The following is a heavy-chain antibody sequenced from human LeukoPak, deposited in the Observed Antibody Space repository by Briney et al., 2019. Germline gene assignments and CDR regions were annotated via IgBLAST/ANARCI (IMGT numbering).Heavy chain of an antibody. D-gene: IGHD2-21*01. Sequence: GGSLRLSCAASGFTFDDYATHWVRQAPGKGLEWVSLISGDGRDTHYGDYVEGRFTISRDNSKNSVYLQMNNLRTEDTALYYCGKDRVMAYQDTADSFDICGQGTMVTVSS. CDR3: GKDRVMAYQDTADSFDI. J-gene: IGHJ3*02. V-gene: IGHV3-43*02. CDR1: GFTFDDYA. CDR2: ISGDGRDT.